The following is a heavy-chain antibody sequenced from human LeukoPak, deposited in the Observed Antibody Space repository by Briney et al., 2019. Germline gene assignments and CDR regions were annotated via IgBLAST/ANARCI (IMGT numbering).Heavy chain of an antibody. J-gene: IGHJ4*02. CDR1: GFTFSSYS. Sequence: GGSLRLSCAASGFTFSSYSMNWVRQAPGKGLEWVSSISSSSYIYYADSVKGRFTISRDNAKNSLYLQMNSLRAEDTAVYYCARVSYDSSGYYLDYFDYWGQGTLVTVSS. CDR2: ISSSSYI. V-gene: IGHV3-21*01. D-gene: IGHD3-22*01. CDR3: ARVSYDSSGYYLDYFDY.